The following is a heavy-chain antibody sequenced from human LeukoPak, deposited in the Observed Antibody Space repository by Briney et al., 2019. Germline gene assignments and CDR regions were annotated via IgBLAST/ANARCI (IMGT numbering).Heavy chain of an antibody. D-gene: IGHD5-18*01. V-gene: IGHV1-46*01. J-gene: IGHJ4*02. Sequence: ASVKVSCKASGYTFTTYYIHWVRQAPGQGLEWMGIINPGGGSTTYAQNFQGRFAMTWDMSTTTVYMELRSLRSEDTAVYYCARDPVDTSMRGCLDYWGQGTLVTVSS. CDR2: INPGGGST. CDR1: GYTFTTYY. CDR3: ARDPVDTSMRGCLDY.